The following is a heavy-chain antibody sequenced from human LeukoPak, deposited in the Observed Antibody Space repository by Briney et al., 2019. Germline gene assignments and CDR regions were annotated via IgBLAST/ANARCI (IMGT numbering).Heavy chain of an antibody. CDR3: ARGPYYGSGSYFGPGTRYYYMDV. D-gene: IGHD3-10*01. V-gene: IGHV4-39*07. J-gene: IGHJ6*03. Sequence: SETLSLTCSVSGVSISSGSNYWGWIRQPPGKTLEWIGSIYSSGNTYYNPSLKSRVIILIDTAKNHFSLNLTSVTAANTAVYYCARGPYYGSGSYFGPGTRYYYMDVWGKGTTVTVSS. CDR2: IYSSGNT. CDR1: GVSISSGSNY.